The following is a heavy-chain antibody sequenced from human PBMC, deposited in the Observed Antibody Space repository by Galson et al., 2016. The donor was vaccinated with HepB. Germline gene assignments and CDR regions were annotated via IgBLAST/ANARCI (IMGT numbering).Heavy chain of an antibody. CDR2: IYWDDNE. J-gene: IGHJ5*02. CDR1: GFSLSTSAVG. Sequence: PALVKPTQTLTLTCTFSGFSLSTSAVGVGWIRQAPGKAPEWLAFIYWDDNEHYSPPLERRLTITKDTSKNQVVLTMTNMDPVDTGTYYCARGSGWLLDRWGQGTLVTVSS. D-gene: IGHD6-19*01. CDR3: ARGSGWLLDR. V-gene: IGHV2-5*02.